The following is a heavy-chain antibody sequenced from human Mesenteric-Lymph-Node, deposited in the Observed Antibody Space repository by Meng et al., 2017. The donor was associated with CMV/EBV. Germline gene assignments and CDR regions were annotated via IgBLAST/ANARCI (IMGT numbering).Heavy chain of an antibody. Sequence: SETLSLTCTVSGGSISSSSYYWGWIRQPPGKGLEWIGSIYYSGSTYYNPSLKSRVTISVDTSKNQFSLKLSSVTAADTAVYYCARAPYDSSGYWGQGTLVTVSS. CDR3: ARAPYDSSGY. D-gene: IGHD3-22*01. CDR1: GGSISSSSYY. V-gene: IGHV4-39*07. CDR2: IYYSGST. J-gene: IGHJ4*02.